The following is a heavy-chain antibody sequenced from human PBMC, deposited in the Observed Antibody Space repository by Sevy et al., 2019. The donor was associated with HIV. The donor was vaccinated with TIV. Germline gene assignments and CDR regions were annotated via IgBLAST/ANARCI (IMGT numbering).Heavy chain of an antibody. J-gene: IGHJ3*02. Sequence: GGSLRLSCAASGFTFSDYYMSWIRQAPGKVLEWVSYISGSGSTIYYADSVKGRFTISRDNAKNSLYLQINSLRAEDTALYYCAREYHHDAFDIWGQGTMVTVSS. CDR2: ISGSGSTI. D-gene: IGHD2-2*01. CDR1: GFTFSDYY. V-gene: IGHV3-11*01. CDR3: AREYHHDAFDI.